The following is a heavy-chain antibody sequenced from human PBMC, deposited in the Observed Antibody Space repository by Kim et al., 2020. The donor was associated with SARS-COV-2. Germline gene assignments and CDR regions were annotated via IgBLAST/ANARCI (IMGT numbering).Heavy chain of an antibody. D-gene: IGHD6-6*01. V-gene: IGHV1-2*02. J-gene: IGHJ6*02. Sequence: ASVKVSCKASGYTFTGYYMHWVRQAPGQGLEWMGWINPNSGGTNYAQKFQGRVTMTRDTSISTAYMELSRLRSDDTAVYYCAYSSSSYYYYGMDVWGQGTTVTVSS. CDR1: GYTFTGYY. CDR2: INPNSGGT. CDR3: AYSSSSYYYYGMDV.